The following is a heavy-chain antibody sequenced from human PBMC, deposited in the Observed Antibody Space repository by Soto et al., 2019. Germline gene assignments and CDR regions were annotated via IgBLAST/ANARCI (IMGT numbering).Heavy chain of an antibody. CDR1: GYTFTSYA. CDR3: ARLGGSTMVRGY. D-gene: IGHD3-10*01. V-gene: IGHV1-3*01. Sequence: ASVKVSCKASGYTFTSYAMHWVRQAPGQRLEWMGWINAGNGNTKYSQKFQGRVTITRDTSASTAYMELSSLGSEDTAVYYCARLGGSTMVRGYWGQGTLVTVSS. CDR2: INAGNGNT. J-gene: IGHJ4*02.